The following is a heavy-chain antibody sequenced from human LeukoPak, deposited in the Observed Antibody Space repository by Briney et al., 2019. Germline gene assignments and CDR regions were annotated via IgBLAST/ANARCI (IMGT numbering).Heavy chain of an antibody. V-gene: IGHV3-23*01. Sequence: GGSLRLSCAASGFTFNNSAMAWVRQAPAPGLEWVSAISGSGGATDYADSVQGRFTVSRDISRNTLFLQMNRLRAEDTALYYCARTGPDYFAYWGQGMLVTVSS. CDR2: ISGSGGAT. D-gene: IGHD3/OR15-3a*01. J-gene: IGHJ4*02. CDR1: GFTFNNSA. CDR3: ARTGPDYFAY.